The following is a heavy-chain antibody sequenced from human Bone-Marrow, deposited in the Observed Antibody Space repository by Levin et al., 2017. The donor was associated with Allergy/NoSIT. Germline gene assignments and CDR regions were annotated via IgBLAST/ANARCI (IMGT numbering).Heavy chain of an antibody. Sequence: GESLKISCAASGFTFTRYTMNWVRQAPGKRLEWVSAVSIASTFYADSVEGRFTISRDNSKNTVYLQMDSLRAEDTAMYYCVKDLGYSYGYWFFDLWGRGTLVTVSS. D-gene: IGHD5-18*01. J-gene: IGHJ2*01. CDR3: VKDLGYSYGYWFFDL. CDR1: GFTFTRYT. CDR2: VSIAST. V-gene: IGHV3-23*01.